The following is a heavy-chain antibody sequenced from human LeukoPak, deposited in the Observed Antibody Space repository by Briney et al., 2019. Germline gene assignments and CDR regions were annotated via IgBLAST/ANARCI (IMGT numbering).Heavy chain of an antibody. CDR3: ARGNSWYVY. V-gene: IGHV4-61*02. J-gene: IGHJ4*02. CDR2: IYASGSA. D-gene: IGHD6-13*01. Sequence: SETLSLTCTVSGGSISSSSYYWGWIRQPAGKGLEWIGRIYASGSADYNPSLKSRVTMSVDTSKNQFSLKLSSVTAADTAVYYCARGNSWYVYWGQGNLVTVSS. CDR1: GGSISSSSYY.